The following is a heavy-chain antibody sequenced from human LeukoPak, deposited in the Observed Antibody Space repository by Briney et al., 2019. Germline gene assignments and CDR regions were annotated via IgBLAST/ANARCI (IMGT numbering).Heavy chain of an antibody. Sequence: HPGGSLRLSCAASGFTFDDYAMHWVRQAPGKGLGWVSGISWNSGSIGYADSVKGRFTISRDNAKNSLYLQMNSLRAEDTALYYCAKVAHSSGWYGLQYYFDYWGQGTLVTVSS. D-gene: IGHD6-19*01. J-gene: IGHJ4*02. CDR3: AKVAHSSGWYGLQYYFDY. CDR1: GFTFDDYA. V-gene: IGHV3-9*01. CDR2: ISWNSGSI.